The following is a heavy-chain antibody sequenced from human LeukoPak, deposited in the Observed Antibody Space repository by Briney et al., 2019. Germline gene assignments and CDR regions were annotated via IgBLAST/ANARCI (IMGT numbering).Heavy chain of an antibody. CDR2: ISSSGTTI. V-gene: IGHV3-48*01. CDR3: ARDSSGSYLFDY. Sequence: PGGSLRLSCAASGFTFNRYSMNWVRQAPGKGLEWISYISSSGTTIYYADSVQGRFIISRDNARNSLYLQMNSLRAEDTAVYYCARDSSGSYLFDYWGQGTLVTVSS. D-gene: IGHD1-26*01. CDR1: GFTFNRYS. J-gene: IGHJ4*02.